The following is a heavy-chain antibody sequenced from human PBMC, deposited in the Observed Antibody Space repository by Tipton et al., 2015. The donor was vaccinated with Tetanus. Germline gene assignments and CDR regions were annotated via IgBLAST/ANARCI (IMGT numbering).Heavy chain of an antibody. J-gene: IGHJ4*02. CDR2: SYYVGSP. D-gene: IGHD4-11*01. CDR3: ARGTTLDY. CDR1: GTSVRSFY. V-gene: IGHV4-59*02. Sequence: TLSLTCSVSGTSVRSFYWSWIRQSPGKAPEWIGYSYYVGSPNHNPSLKGRVSISRDTSTNQVSLKLTSVTAADTAVYYCARGTTLDYWGQGTLVTVSS.